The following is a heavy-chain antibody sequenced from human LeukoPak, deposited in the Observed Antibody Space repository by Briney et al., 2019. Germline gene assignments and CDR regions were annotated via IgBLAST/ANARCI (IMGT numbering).Heavy chain of an antibody. V-gene: IGHV4-39*07. J-gene: IGHJ4*02. CDR2: IYYSGST. Sequence: SETLSLTCTVSGGSISSSSYYWGWIRQPPGKGLEWIGSIYYSGSTYYNPSLKSRVTISVDTSKNQFSLKLSSVTAADTAVYYCARDAMTTLDYWGQGILVTVSS. D-gene: IGHD4-11*01. CDR1: GGSISSSSYY. CDR3: ARDAMTTLDY.